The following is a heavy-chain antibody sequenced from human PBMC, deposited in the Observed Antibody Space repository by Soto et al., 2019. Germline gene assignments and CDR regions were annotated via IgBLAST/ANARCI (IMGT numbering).Heavy chain of an antibody. CDR2: IIPIFGTA. CDR1: GGTFSSYA. D-gene: IGHD3-10*01. Sequence: SVKVSCKASGGTFSSYAISLVRQAPGQGLEWMGGIIPIFGTANYAQKFQGRVTITADESTSTAYMELSSLRSEDTAVYYCARGSGSYYVDYYGMDVWGQGTTVTVSS. CDR3: ARGSGSYYVDYYGMDV. V-gene: IGHV1-69*13. J-gene: IGHJ6*02.